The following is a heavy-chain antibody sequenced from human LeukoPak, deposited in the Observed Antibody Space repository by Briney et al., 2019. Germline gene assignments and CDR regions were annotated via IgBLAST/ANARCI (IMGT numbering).Heavy chain of an antibody. CDR3: ARDKRGYDILTGYYSGYYFDY. J-gene: IGHJ4*02. D-gene: IGHD3-9*01. CDR1: GFTFSSYW. V-gene: IGHV3-66*01. Sequence: GGSLRLSCAASGFTFSSYWMHWVRQAPGKGLEWVSDIYSGGSTKYADSVKGRFTISRDNSKNTVYLQMNSLRAEDTAVYYCARDKRGYDILTGYYSGYYFDYWGQGTLVTVSS. CDR2: IYSGGST.